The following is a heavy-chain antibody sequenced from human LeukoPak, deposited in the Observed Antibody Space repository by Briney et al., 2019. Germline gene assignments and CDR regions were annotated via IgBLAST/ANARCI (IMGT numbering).Heavy chain of an antibody. CDR1: GESISGFY. J-gene: IGHJ4*02. Sequence: SETLSLTCTVSGESISGFYWNWIRRPPGKGLEWIGYIYYSGGTNYNPSLKSRVTISIDTSKNHFSLKLSSVTAADTAVYYCARSPTDIAVAGYFDYWGQGTLVTVSS. CDR2: IYYSGGT. V-gene: IGHV4-59*08. D-gene: IGHD6-19*01. CDR3: ARSPTDIAVAGYFDY.